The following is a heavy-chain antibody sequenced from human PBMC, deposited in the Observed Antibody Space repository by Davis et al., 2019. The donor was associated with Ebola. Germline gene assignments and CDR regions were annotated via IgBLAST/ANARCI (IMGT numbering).Heavy chain of an antibody. CDR2: INSDGS. CDR1: GFTFSKYW. CDR3: TRVTGYDKPIEY. J-gene: IGHJ4*02. Sequence: GESLKISCAASGFTFSKYWMHWVRQTPGKGLMWVSRINSDGSSSTRAYADSVKGRFTISRDNDKNTLYLQMNSLRADDTGIYYCTRVTGYDKPIEYWGQGTLVTVSS. V-gene: IGHV3-74*03. D-gene: IGHD5-12*01.